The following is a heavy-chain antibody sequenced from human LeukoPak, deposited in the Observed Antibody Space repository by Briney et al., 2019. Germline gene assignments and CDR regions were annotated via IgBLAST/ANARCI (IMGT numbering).Heavy chain of an antibody. CDR3: AKMLWGQLWFKHFDC. J-gene: IGHJ4*02. CDR1: GVTFSSFA. D-gene: IGHD5-18*01. V-gene: IGHV3-23*01. Sequence: RAGGSLRLSCAASGVTFSSFAMSWVRQAPRGGREWVSVITACGGRTFFAASVKGRFTISRDNSKNTLDLQMTSLRAADSAVYYCAKMLWGQLWFKHFDCWGQGTLVTVSS. CDR2: ITACGGRT.